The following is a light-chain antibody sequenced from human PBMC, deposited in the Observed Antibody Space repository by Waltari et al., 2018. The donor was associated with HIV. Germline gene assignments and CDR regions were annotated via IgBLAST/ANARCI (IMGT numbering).Light chain of an antibody. J-gene: IGKJ4*01. CDR2: ATS. CDR3: QQVNGYPLT. V-gene: IGKV1-9*01. Sequence: DIQLTQSRSFLSASIGDRVTITCRASQHIYSYLVWYQQKPGRAPQVLIYATSTLQSGVPSRFSGSGSGTEFALTITNLQPDDFATYYCQQVNGYPLTFGGGTKVEIK. CDR1: QHIYSY.